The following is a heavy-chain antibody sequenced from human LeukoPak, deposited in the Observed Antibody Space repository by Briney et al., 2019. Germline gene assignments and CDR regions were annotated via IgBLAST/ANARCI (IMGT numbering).Heavy chain of an antibody. J-gene: IGHJ4*02. CDR3: ARDYGDFRFDY. V-gene: IGHV1-69*05. Sequence: ASVKVSCKGSGGTLTKYSITWVRQAPGKGLEWMGGINPLFGEPNYAQKFQGRVTINKDEYTSKAYMELSSLRSEDTDVYYCARDYGDFRFDYWGQGTLVTVSS. D-gene: IGHD4-17*01. CDR1: GGTLTKYS. CDR2: INPLFGEP.